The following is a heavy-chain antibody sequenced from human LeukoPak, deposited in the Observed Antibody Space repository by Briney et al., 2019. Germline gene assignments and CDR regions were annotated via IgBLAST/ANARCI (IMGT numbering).Heavy chain of an antibody. D-gene: IGHD2-2*01. V-gene: IGHV4-61*05. CDR1: GGSISSSSYY. Sequence: PSETLSLTCTVSGGSISSSSYYWGWIRQPPGKGLEWIGYVYYSGSTNYNPSLKSRVTISVDTSKNQFSLKLSSVTAADTAVYYCARGYCSSTSCLKSYYYYYMDVWGKGTTVTVSS. J-gene: IGHJ6*03. CDR3: ARGYCSSTSCLKSYYYYYMDV. CDR2: VYYSGST.